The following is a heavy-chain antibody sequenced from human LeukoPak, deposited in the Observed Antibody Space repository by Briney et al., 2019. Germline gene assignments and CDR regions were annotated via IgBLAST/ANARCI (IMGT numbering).Heavy chain of an antibody. CDR2: INAGNGNT. CDR3: AREGTMVRGGTDY. CDR1: GYTFTSYA. J-gene: IGHJ4*02. D-gene: IGHD3-10*01. Sequence: ASVKVSCKASGYTFTSYAMHWVRKAPGQRLEWMGWINAGNGNTKYSQKFQGRVTITRDTSASTAYMELSSLRSEDTAVYYCAREGTMVRGGTDYWGQGTLVTVSS. V-gene: IGHV1-3*01.